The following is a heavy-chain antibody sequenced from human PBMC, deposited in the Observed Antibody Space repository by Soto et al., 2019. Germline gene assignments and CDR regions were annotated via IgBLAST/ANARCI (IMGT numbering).Heavy chain of an antibody. D-gene: IGHD2-2*01. CDR3: TKERDCSSANCYAGWGNWFDP. Sequence: EVQLLESGGALVQPGGSLRLSCAASGFSFSNYAMSWVRQAPGKGLEWVSAISDGGDRTYYADSVKGRFTISRDNSKNTLYLQTNSLRAEDTAIYYCTKERDCSSANCYAGWGNWFDPWGQGTLVTVSS. CDR1: GFSFSNYA. J-gene: IGHJ5*02. V-gene: IGHV3-23*01. CDR2: ISDGGDRT.